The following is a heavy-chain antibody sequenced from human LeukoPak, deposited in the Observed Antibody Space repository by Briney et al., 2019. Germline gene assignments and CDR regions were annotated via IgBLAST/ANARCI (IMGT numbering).Heavy chain of an antibody. J-gene: IGHJ4*02. V-gene: IGHV3-74*01. CDR2: NNGDGSST. CDR1: GFSFSRYC. D-gene: IGHD6-25*01. Sequence: GRTLRLSCAPSGFSFSRYCMDWGRHTPRKGRVWGSRNNGDGSSTSYADSVKGRFTISRDNDKKTLYLQMNSLRAEDAAVYYCACLEAAATGGQGTLGTGSS. CDR3: ACLEAAAT.